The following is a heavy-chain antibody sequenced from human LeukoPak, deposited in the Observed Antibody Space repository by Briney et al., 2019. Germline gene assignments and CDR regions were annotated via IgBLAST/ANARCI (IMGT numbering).Heavy chain of an antibody. J-gene: IGHJ4*02. Sequence: QAGGSLRLSCVGSGFIFSSYSMNWVRQAPGKGLEWISYISSSSGTIYYADSVKGRFTFSRDNSKNTLYLQMNSLRAEDTAVYYCAKGRYSTSWYSMNFDYWGQGTLVTVSS. V-gene: IGHV3-48*01. CDR2: ISSSSGTI. CDR3: AKGRYSTSWYSMNFDY. D-gene: IGHD6-13*01. CDR1: GFIFSSYS.